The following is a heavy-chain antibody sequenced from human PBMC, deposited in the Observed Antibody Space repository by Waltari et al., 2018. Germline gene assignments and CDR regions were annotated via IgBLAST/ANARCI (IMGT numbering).Heavy chain of an antibody. CDR3: ATTRRRGYFYYFDY. CDR2: INAGNGDT. CDR1: GYTFHSYV. V-gene: IGHV1-3*01. J-gene: IGHJ4*02. D-gene: IGHD3-22*01. Sequence: QVQLVQSGAEVKKPGASVKVSCKASGYTFHSYVIHWVRQAPGQRLEWMGRINAGNGDTKYSQKFQGRVTLTRDTSASTAYMELSSLRSDDTAVYYCATTRRRGYFYYFDYWGQGTLVTVSS.